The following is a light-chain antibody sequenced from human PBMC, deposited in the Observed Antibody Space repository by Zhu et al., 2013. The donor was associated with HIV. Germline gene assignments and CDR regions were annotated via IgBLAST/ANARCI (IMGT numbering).Light chain of an antibody. Sequence: QSVLTQPPSVSGAPGQRVTISCTGSSSNIGAGYDVHWYQQLPGTAPKLLIYANSDRPSGVPDRFSGSKSGNTASLTVSGLQADDEADYYCSSYAGSNNLLFGGGTKLTVL. CDR1: SSNIGAGYD. V-gene: IGLV1-40*01. CDR2: ANS. J-gene: IGLJ2*01. CDR3: SSYAGSNNLL.